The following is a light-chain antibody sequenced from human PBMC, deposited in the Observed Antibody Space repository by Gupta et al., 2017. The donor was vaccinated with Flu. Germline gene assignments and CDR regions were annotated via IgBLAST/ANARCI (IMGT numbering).Light chain of an antibody. CDR1: QDIRNE. J-gene: IGKJ4*01. CDR3: LQDYSLPLT. CDR2: FAS. Sequence: ITCLASQDIRNELGWYQQKPGKTPNLLIYFASHLPRGVPSRFSGSGSGTDFTLTISSLQPEDFATYYCLQDYSLPLTFGGGTKVEIK. V-gene: IGKV1-6*01.